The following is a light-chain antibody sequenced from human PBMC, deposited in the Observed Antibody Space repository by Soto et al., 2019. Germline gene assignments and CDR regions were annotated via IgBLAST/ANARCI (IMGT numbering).Light chain of an antibody. CDR3: QQDYRYPPWT. J-gene: IGKJ1*01. CDR2: AAS. V-gene: IGKV1-8*01. CDR1: QGISSY. Sequence: AIRMTQSPSSLSASTGDRVPITCRASQGISSYLAWYQQKPGKAPKLLIYAASTLQSGVPSRFSGSGSGTDFTLTISCLQSEDFATYYCQQDYRYPPWTFCQGTKVDIK.